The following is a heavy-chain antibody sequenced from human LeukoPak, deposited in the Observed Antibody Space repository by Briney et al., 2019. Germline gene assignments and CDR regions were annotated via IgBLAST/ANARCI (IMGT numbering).Heavy chain of an antibody. Sequence: GGSLRLSCAASGFTFSDYYMSWIRQAPGKGLEWVSYVSSSGSTIYYADSVKGRFTISRDNAKNSLYLQMNSLRAEDTAVYYCARTPNRVWFIDYWGQGTLVTVSS. V-gene: IGHV3-11*04. CDR1: GFTFSDYY. D-gene: IGHD3-10*01. J-gene: IGHJ4*02. CDR3: ARTPNRVWFIDY. CDR2: VSSSGSTI.